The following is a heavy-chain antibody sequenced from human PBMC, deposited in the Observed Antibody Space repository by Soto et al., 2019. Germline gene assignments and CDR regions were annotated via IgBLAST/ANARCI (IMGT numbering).Heavy chain of an antibody. CDR2: IYYSGST. J-gene: IGHJ4*02. Sequence: QLQESGPGLVKPSQTLSLTCTVSGGSISSGDYYWSWIRQPPGKGLEWMGYIYYSGSTYYNPSLNSRVTISVDTSKTRFSLKLSSVTAADTAVYYCASDSYAYTAYEYWCQGTLVTVSS. CDR1: GGSISSGDYY. CDR3: ASDSYAYTAYEY. V-gene: IGHV4-30-4*01. D-gene: IGHD5-18*01.